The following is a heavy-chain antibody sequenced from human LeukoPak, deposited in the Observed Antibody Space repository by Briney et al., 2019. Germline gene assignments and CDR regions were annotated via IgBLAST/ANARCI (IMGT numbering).Heavy chain of an antibody. Sequence: GGSLRLSSAASGFTVSSNYMSWVRQAPGKGLEWVSVIYSGGSTYYADPVKGRFTISRDNSKNTLYLQMNSLRAEDTAVYYCARAGDYGDYSFDYWGQGTLVTVSS. CDR1: GFTVSSNY. D-gene: IGHD4-17*01. CDR3: ARAGDYGDYSFDY. CDR2: IYSGGST. J-gene: IGHJ4*02. V-gene: IGHV3-53*01.